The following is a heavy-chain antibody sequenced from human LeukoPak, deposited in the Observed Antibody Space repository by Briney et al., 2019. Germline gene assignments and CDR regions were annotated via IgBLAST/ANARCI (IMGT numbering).Heavy chain of an antibody. V-gene: IGHV4-59*01. Sequence: SETLTLTCTVSGGSIRSYYWSWIRQPPGKGLEWIAYIYYSGSTNYNPSFKSRVTISVDTSKNQFSLKVTSVTAADTAIFYCARAAYGSTYLCDSWGQGTLVSVSS. J-gene: IGHJ4*02. CDR1: GGSIRSYY. CDR2: IYYSGST. D-gene: IGHD6-13*01. CDR3: ARAAYGSTYLCDS.